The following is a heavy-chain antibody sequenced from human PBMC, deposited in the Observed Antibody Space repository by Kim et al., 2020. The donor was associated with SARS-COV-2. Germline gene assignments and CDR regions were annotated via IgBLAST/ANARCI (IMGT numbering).Heavy chain of an antibody. D-gene: IGHD3-9*01. CDR2: IYHSGST. CDR3: ARDRARYYDILTGRYSTSYYFDY. CDR1: GGSISSSNW. V-gene: IGHV4-4*02. Sequence: SETLSLTCAVSGGSISSSNWWSWVRQPPGKGLEWIGEIYHSGSTNYNPSLKSRVTISVDKSKNQFSLKLSSVTAADTAVYYWARDRARYYDILTGRYSTSYYFDYWGQGTLVTVSS. J-gene: IGHJ4*02.